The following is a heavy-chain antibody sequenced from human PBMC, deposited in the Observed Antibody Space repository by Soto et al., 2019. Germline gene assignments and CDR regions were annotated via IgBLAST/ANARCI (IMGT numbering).Heavy chain of an antibody. CDR3: ARSKDWFDP. V-gene: IGHV4-59*01. Sequence: SETLSLTCTVSGGSISSYYCNWIRQPPGKGLEWIGHIYYSGSTNYNPSLKSRVTISVDTSKNQFSLKLSSVTAADTAVYYCARSKDWFDPWGQGTLVTVS. J-gene: IGHJ5*02. CDR2: IYYSGST. CDR1: GGSISSYY.